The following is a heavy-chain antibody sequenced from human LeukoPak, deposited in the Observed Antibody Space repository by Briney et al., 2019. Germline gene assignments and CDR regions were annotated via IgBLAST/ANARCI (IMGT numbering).Heavy chain of an antibody. CDR2: ITSSSSFI. Sequence: GGSLRLSCAASGFTFSSYTMNWVRQAPGKGLERVSSITSSSSFIYYADSLKGRFTISRDNSKNTLYLQMNSLRVEDTAVYYCANDDYYDSSGQLDAFDIWGQGTMVTVSS. CDR3: ANDDYYDSSGQLDAFDI. J-gene: IGHJ3*02. D-gene: IGHD3-22*01. CDR1: GFTFSSYT. V-gene: IGHV3-21*04.